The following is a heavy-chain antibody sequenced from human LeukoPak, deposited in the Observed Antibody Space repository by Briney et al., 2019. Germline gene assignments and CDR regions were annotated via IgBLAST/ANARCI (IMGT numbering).Heavy chain of an antibody. Sequence: PGRSLRLSCAASGFTFSSHGMHWVRQAPGKGLEWVAVIWYDGSNKYYADSVKGRFTISRDNSKNTLYLQMNSLRAEDTAVYYCARDKSGSGPDHWGQGTLVTVSS. CDR2: IWYDGSNK. D-gene: IGHD3-10*01. CDR1: GFTFSSHG. J-gene: IGHJ4*02. V-gene: IGHV3-33*01. CDR3: ARDKSGSGPDH.